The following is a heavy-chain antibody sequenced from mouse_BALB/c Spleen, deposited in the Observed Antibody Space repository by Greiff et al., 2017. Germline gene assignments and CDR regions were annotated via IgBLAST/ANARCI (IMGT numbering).Heavy chain of an antibody. CDR3: VRGGDFDY. J-gene: IGHJ2*01. CDR1: GFTFNTCA. Sequence: EVLLVESGGGLVQPKGSLKLSCAASGFTFNTCAMNWVRQAPGKGLEWVARIRSKSNNYATYYADSVKDRFTISRDDSQSMLYLQMNNLKTEDTAMYYCVRGGDFDYWGQGTTLTVSS. V-gene: IGHV10-1*02. CDR2: IRSKSNNYAT.